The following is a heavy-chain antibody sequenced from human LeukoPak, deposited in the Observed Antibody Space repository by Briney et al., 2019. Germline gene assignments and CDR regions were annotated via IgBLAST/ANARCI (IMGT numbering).Heavy chain of an antibody. V-gene: IGHV3-9*01. D-gene: IGHD3-3*01. Sequence: PGGSLRLSCAASGITFDDYAMYWVRQAPGKGLEWVAGISWNSAKTGYADSVKGRFTVSRDNAKNSLFLQMNSLRTEDAALYYCVAGSGYSPADAFYIWGQGTRVTVSS. CDR3: VAGSGYSPADAFYI. CDR1: GITFDDYA. CDR2: ISWNSAKT. J-gene: IGHJ3*02.